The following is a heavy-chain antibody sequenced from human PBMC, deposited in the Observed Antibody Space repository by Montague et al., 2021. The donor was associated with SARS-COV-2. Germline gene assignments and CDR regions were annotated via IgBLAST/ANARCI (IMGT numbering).Heavy chain of an antibody. CDR1: GDSVSSNSAA. Sequence: CAISGDSVSSNSAAWNWIRQSPSRGLEWLGRTYYRSKWYNDYAVSVKGRITINPDTSKNQFSLQLNSVTPEDTAVYYCARGIWFGELLTGYYYYGMDVWGQGTTVTVSS. CDR3: ARGIWFGELLTGYYYYGMDV. CDR2: TYYRSKWYN. J-gene: IGHJ6*02. D-gene: IGHD3-10*01. V-gene: IGHV6-1*01.